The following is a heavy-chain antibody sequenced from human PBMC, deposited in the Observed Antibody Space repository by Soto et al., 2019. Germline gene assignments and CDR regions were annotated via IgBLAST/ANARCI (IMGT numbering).Heavy chain of an antibody. D-gene: IGHD3-3*01. CDR3: ARDWSGITIFGVVTFDY. Sequence: ASVKVSCKASGYTFTSYGISWVRQAPGQGLEWMGWISVYNGNTNYAQKLQGRVTMTTDTSTSTAYMELRSLRSDDTAVYYCARDWSGITIFGVVTFDYWGQGTLVTVSS. V-gene: IGHV1-18*01. CDR1: GYTFTSYG. CDR2: ISVYNGNT. J-gene: IGHJ4*02.